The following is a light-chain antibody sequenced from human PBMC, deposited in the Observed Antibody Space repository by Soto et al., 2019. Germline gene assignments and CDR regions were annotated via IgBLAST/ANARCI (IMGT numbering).Light chain of an antibody. CDR1: QSVSSN. V-gene: IGKV3-15*01. CDR2: GAS. J-gene: IGKJ5*01. CDR3: QQYNNWPPIT. Sequence: EIVMTQSPATLSVSPGERATLSCRASQSVSSNFAWYQQKPGQAPRLLIYGASTRATGIPARFSGSGSGTEFTLTISRLQSEDFSVYYCQQYNNWPPITFGQGTRLEIK.